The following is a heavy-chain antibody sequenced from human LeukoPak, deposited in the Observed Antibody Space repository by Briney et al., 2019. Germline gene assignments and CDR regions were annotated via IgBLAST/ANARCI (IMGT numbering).Heavy chain of an antibody. CDR2: LSHSGSS. CDR3: ARARYANAWYAFDI. V-gene: IGHV4-59*02. Sequence: PSETLSLTCTVSGGSVSSYYWSWIRRPPGRGLEWIAYLSHSGSSDSNPSLTSRVTTLVDTSKNQFSLKPTSVTAADTAVYYCARARYANAWYAFDIWGHGTMVTVSS. J-gene: IGHJ3*02. CDR1: GGSVSSYY. D-gene: IGHD2-2*01.